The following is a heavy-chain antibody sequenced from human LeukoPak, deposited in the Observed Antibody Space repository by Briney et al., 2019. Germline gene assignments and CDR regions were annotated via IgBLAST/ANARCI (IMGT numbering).Heavy chain of an antibody. V-gene: IGHV1-46*01. J-gene: IGHJ4*02. D-gene: IGHD3-16*02. CDR3: ARGFGRDYVWGSYRQGDDY. CDR2: INPSGGST. Sequence: GASVKVSCKASGYTFTSYYMHWVRQAPGQGLEWMGIINPSGGSTSYAQKFQGRVTMTRDMSTSTVYMELSSLRSEDTAVYYCARGFGRDYVWGSYRQGDDYWGQGTLVTVSS. CDR1: GYTFTSYY.